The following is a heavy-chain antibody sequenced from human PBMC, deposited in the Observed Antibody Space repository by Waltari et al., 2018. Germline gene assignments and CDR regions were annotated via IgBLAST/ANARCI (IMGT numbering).Heavy chain of an antibody. J-gene: IGHJ6*02. CDR3: ARVRYGGDSYYYYGMDV. CDR2: IYSGGST. Sequence: EVQLVESGGGLIQPGGSLRLSCAASGFTVSSNYMSWVRQAPGKGLGCVSFIYSGGSTYYADSVKGRFTISRDNSKNTLYLQMNSLRGEDTAVYYCARVRYGGDSYYYYGMDVWGQGTTVTVSS. D-gene: IGHD2-21*02. CDR1: GFTVSSNY. V-gene: IGHV3-53*01.